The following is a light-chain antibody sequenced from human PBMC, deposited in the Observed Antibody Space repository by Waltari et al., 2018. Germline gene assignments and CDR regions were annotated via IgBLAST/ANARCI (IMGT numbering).Light chain of an antibody. CDR2: GAS. CDR3: QQYHHLPLT. J-gene: IGKJ4*01. V-gene: IGKV3-15*01. Sequence: EIVMTQSPGTLSVSPGERATLSCRASQTISTNLAWYQQKPGQAPRLLIFGASTRATGIPARFSGSGSGTEFTLTISSLQPEDIGTYYCQQYHHLPLTFAGGTKVAVK. CDR1: QTISTN.